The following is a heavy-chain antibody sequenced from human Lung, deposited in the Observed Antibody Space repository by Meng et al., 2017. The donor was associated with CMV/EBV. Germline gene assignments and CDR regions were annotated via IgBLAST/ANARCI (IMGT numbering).Heavy chain of an antibody. CDR1: GFSFSNHW. D-gene: IGHD1-1*01. CDR3: VRDGGLNWNPTLDS. J-gene: IGHJ4*02. V-gene: IGHV3-74*01. CDR2: IYSDGVIV. Sequence: GGSLRLXXAASGFSFSNHWMHWVRQAPGKGLVWVSRIYSDGVIVHYADFVKGRFTISRDNAKNTLYLQMNSLRVEDTAVYYCVRDGGLNWNPTLDSWGQGTLVTVSS.